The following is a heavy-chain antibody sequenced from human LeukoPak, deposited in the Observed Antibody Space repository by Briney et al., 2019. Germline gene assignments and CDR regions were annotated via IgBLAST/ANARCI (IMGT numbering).Heavy chain of an antibody. J-gene: IGHJ4*02. D-gene: IGHD2/OR15-2a*01. CDR2: ISSTGGTI. CDR3: ARVWELSYDY. Sequence: PGGSLRLSCAASGFTFSTNSMNWVRQAPGKGLEWVSYISSTGGTIYYADSMKGRFTISRDNAKNSLYLQMNSLRVEDTAVYYCARVWELSYDYWGQGTLVTVSS. CDR1: GFTFSTNS. V-gene: IGHV3-48*04.